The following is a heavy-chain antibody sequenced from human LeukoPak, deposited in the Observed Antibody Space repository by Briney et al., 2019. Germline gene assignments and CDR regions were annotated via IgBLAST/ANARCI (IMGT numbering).Heavy chain of an antibody. CDR3: ARAELGWYFDL. J-gene: IGHJ2*01. V-gene: IGHV4-39*07. CDR1: GGSISSSSYY. CDR2: IYYSGST. D-gene: IGHD6-13*01. Sequence: SETLSLTCTVSGGSISSSSYYWGWIRQPPGKGLEWIGSIYYSGSTYYNPSLKSRVTISVDTSKNQFSLKLSSVTAADTAVYYCARAELGWYFDLWGRGTLVTVSS.